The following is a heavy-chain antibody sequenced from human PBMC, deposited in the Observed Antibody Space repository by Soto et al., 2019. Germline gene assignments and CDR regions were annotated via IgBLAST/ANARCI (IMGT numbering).Heavy chain of an antibody. CDR3: ARAPLDKSGSSDQEPNAFDT. CDR1: GYSFTSYW. CDR2: IYPGDSDT. V-gene: IGHV5-51*01. D-gene: IGHD1-26*01. Sequence: PGESLKISCKGSGYSFTSYWIGWVRQMPGKGLEWMGIIYPGDSDTRYSPSFQGQVTISADKSISTAYLQWSSLKASDTAMYYCARAPLDKSGSSDQEPNAFDTWGQGPMVNVSS. J-gene: IGHJ3*02.